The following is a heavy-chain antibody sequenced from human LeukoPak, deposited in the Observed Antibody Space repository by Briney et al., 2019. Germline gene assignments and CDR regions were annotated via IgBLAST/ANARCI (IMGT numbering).Heavy chain of an antibody. CDR2: IWYDGSNK. Sequence: GGSLRLSCAASGFTFSSYGMHWVRQAPGKGLEWVAVIWYDGSNKYYADSVKGRFTISRDNSKNTLYLQMNSLRAEDTAVYYCAKVSPSLLEPVWGQGTLVTVSS. V-gene: IGHV3-33*06. D-gene: IGHD3-3*01. CDR3: AKVSPSLLEPV. J-gene: IGHJ4*02. CDR1: GFTFSSYG.